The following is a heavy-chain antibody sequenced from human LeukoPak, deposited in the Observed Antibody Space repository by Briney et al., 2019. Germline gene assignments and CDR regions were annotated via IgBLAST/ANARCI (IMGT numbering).Heavy chain of an antibody. CDR3: AKDGEGYCSSTSCKRAYYGMDV. V-gene: IGHV3-33*06. D-gene: IGHD2-2*01. CDR1: GFTFSSYG. Sequence: GGSLRLSCAASGFTFSSYGMHWVRQAPGKGLEWVAVIWYDGSNKYYADSVKGRFTISRDNSKNTLYLQMNSLRAEDTAVYYCAKDGEGYCSSTSCKRAYYGMDVWGKGTTVTVSS. CDR2: IWYDGSNK. J-gene: IGHJ6*04.